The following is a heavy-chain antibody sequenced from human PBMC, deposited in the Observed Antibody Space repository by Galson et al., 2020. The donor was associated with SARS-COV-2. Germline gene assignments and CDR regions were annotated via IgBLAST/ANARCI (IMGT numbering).Heavy chain of an antibody. V-gene: IGHV3-23*01. CDR1: GFIFNNYA. CDR2: ISPSGAGT. J-gene: IGHJ5*01. CDR3: SKDGGSKSLSTTSKVWMYNWFDT. Sequence: SCAASGFIFNNYAMSWVRQAPGRGLEWVSTISPSGAGTYFADSVKGRFTISRDNSMNTLYLQMNTLRVEDTAIYYCSKDGGSKSLSTTSKVWMYNWFDTWGQGTLVTVSS. D-gene: IGHD2-15*01.